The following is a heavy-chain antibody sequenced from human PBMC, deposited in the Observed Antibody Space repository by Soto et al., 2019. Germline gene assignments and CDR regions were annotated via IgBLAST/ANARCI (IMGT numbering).Heavy chain of an antibody. D-gene: IGHD2-8*02. CDR2: IIPNYEAA. CDR1: GGSFNNYV. CDR3: ARGKAVTGVANHYYGLDV. Sequence: QVQLVQSGAEVRKPGSSVKVSCEASGGSFNNYVISWLRQAPGQGLEWMGGIIPNYEAANYAQKFRGRLTITADKATNTAYMELTSLRSEEDTAVYYCARGKAVTGVANHYYGLDVWGPGTTVTVSS. J-gene: IGHJ6*02. V-gene: IGHV1-69*06.